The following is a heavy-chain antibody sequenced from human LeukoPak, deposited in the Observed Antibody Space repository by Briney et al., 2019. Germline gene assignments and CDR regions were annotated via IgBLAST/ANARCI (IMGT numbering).Heavy chain of an antibody. CDR1: GGSFSGYY. D-gene: IGHD3-16*02. CDR3: ARGDYVWGSYRYPSPFDY. J-gene: IGHJ4*02. CDR2: INHSGST. V-gene: IGHV4-34*01. Sequence: SETLSLTCAVYGGSFSGYYWSWIRQPPGKGLEWIGEINHSGSTNYNPSLKSGVTISVDTSKNQFSLKLSSVTAADTAVYYCARGDYVWGSYRYPSPFDYWGQGTLITVSS.